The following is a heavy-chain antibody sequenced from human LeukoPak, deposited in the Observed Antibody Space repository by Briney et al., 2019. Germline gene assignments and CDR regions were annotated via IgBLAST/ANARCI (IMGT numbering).Heavy chain of an antibody. D-gene: IGHD6-13*01. CDR2: IPYDGSNK. J-gene: IGHJ4*02. CDR3: AKKAAAGPFDY. CDR1: GFAFSRHG. V-gene: IGHV3-30*02. Sequence: GGSLRLSCAASGFAFSRHGIHWVRQAPGKGLEWVAFIPYDGSNKFYTDSVKGRFTISRDNSKNTLYLQMNSLRAEDTAVYYCAKKAAAGPFDYWGQGTLVTVSS.